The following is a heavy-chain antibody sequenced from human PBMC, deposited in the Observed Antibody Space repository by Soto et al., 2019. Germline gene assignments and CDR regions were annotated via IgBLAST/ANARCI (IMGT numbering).Heavy chain of an antibody. Sequence: GGSLRLSCAAPGFTFSSYAMSWVRQAPGKGLEWVSAISGSGGSTYYADSVKGRFTISRDNSKNTLYLQMSSLRAEDTAVYYCAKVRIAAAGRGDWFDPWGQGTLVTVSS. CDR2: ISGSGGST. D-gene: IGHD6-13*01. V-gene: IGHV3-23*01. J-gene: IGHJ5*02. CDR3: AKVRIAAAGRGDWFDP. CDR1: GFTFSSYA.